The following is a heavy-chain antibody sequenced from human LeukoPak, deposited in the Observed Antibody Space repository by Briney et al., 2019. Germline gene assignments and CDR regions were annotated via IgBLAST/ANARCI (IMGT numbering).Heavy chain of an antibody. D-gene: IGHD4-23*01. Sequence: SGGSLRLSCAASGFTFSNYWMHWVRQVPGKGLVWVSRINVDGSVKSYADSVKGRFTISRDNAKNTVSLQMNSLRAEDTAVYYCVRDLILVDTPGDDFDYWGQGALVTVSS. J-gene: IGHJ4*02. CDR2: INVDGSVK. CDR1: GFTFSNYW. CDR3: VRDLILVDTPGDDFDY. V-gene: IGHV3-74*01.